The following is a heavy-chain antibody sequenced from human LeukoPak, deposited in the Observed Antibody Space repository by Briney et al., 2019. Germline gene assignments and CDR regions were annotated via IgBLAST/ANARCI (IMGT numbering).Heavy chain of an antibody. CDR3: ARGGSGYYYAY. D-gene: IGHD3-22*01. V-gene: IGHV1-46*01. CDR2: INPSGGST. CDR1: GYTFTSYS. J-gene: IGHJ4*02. Sequence: ASVKVSCKASGYTFTSYSIHWVRQAPGQGLEWMGIINPSGGSTSYAQKFQGRVTMTRDTSTSTVYMELSSLRSEDTAVYYCARGGSGYYYAYWGQGTLVTVSS.